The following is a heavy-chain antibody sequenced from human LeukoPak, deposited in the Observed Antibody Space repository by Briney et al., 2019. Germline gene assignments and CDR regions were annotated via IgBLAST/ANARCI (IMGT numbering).Heavy chain of an antibody. CDR3: ARDGAGGDCTNGVCYDYYYYMDV. D-gene: IGHD2-8*01. V-gene: IGHV3-21*01. CDR1: GFTFSSYS. Sequence: GGSLRLSCAASGFTFSSYSMNWVRQAPGKGLEWVSSISSSSSYIYYADSVKGRFTISRDNAKNSLYLQMNSLRAEDTAVYYCARDGAGGDCTNGVCYDYYYYMDVWGKGTTVTVSS. CDR2: ISSSSSYI. J-gene: IGHJ6*03.